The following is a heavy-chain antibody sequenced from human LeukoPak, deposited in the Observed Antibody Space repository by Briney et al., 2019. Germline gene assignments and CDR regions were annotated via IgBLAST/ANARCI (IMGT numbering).Heavy chain of an antibody. CDR2: MNPNSGNT. J-gene: IGHJ1*01. Sequence: ASVKVSCKASGYTFTSYDINWVRQATGQGLEWMGWMNPNSGNTGYAQKFQGRVTMTRNTSISTAYMELSSLRSEDTAVYYCARGVVWSSSWYLRVAEYFQHWGQGTLVTVSS. CDR1: GYTFTSYD. D-gene: IGHD6-13*01. V-gene: IGHV1-8*01. CDR3: ARGVVWSSSWYLRVAEYFQH.